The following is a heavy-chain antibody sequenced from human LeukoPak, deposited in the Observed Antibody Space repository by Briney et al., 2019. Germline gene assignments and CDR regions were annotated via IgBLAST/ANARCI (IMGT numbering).Heavy chain of an antibody. J-gene: IGHJ4*02. CDR1: GGTFTDYG. CDR2: IIPIFTTA. Sequence: SVTVSCKSSGGTFTDYGISWVRHAPGQGLEWMGRIIPIFTTANYAQTFQGRVTITADTSTNTAYMELTSLRSEDTAVYYCASDGGFEYYFDYWGQGTLLTVSS. CDR3: ASDGGFEYYFDY. D-gene: IGHD2/OR15-2a*01. V-gene: IGHV1-69*06.